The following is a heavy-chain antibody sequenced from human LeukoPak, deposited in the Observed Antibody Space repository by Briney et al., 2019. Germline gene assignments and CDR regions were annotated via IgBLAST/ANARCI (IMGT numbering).Heavy chain of an antibody. J-gene: IGHJ4*02. CDR2: IWYDGSNK. V-gene: IGHV3-33*01. D-gene: IGHD1-7*01. CDR1: GFTFSSYG. CDR3: AREDHFNWNYSY. Sequence: GGSLRLSCAASGFTFSSYGMHWVRQAPGKGLEGVAVIWYDGSNKYYADSVKGRFTISRDNSKNTLYLQMNSLRAEDTAVYYCAREDHFNWNYSYWGQGTLVTVSS.